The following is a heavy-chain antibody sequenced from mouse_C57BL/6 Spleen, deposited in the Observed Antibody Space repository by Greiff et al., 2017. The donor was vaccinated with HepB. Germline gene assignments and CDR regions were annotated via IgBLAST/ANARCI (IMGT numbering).Heavy chain of an antibody. J-gene: IGHJ3*01. D-gene: IGHD2-1*01. CDR2: IYPGSGST. Sequence: VQLQQPGAELVKPGASVKMSCKASGYTFTSYWITWVKQRPGQGLERIGDIYPGSGSTNYNEKFKSKATLTVDTSSSTAYMQLSSLTSEDSAVYYCAFYYGNSAWFAYWGQGTLVTVSA. CDR3: AFYYGNSAWFAY. V-gene: IGHV1-55*01. CDR1: GYTFTSYW.